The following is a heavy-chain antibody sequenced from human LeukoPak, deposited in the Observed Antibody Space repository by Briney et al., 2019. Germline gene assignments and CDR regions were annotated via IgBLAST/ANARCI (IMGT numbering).Heavy chain of an antibody. CDR3: AKATSVTTLFDY. CDR1: GFTFSTFA. Sequence: PGGSLRLSCAASGFTFSTFAMIWVRQPPGKGLEWVSAISGSGGSTYYADSVKGRFTISRDNSKNTLYLQMNSLRAEDTAVYYCAKATSVTTLFDYWGQGTLVTVSS. J-gene: IGHJ4*02. V-gene: IGHV3-23*01. D-gene: IGHD4-17*01. CDR2: ISGSGGST.